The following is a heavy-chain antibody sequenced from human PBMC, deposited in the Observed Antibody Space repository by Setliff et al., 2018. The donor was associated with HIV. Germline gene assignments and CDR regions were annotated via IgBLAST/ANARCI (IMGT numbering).Heavy chain of an antibody. Sequence: SETLSLTCTVSGGSISSGDYYWSWIRQHPGKGLEWIGYIYYSGSTYYNPSLKSRLTISIDTSKNQFSLNLSSVTAADTAVYYCARTYYYDKSGEGYMDVWGKVTTVTVSS. J-gene: IGHJ6*03. V-gene: IGHV4-31*03. CDR2: IYYSGST. D-gene: IGHD3-22*01. CDR1: GGSISSGDYY. CDR3: ARTYYYDKSGEGYMDV.